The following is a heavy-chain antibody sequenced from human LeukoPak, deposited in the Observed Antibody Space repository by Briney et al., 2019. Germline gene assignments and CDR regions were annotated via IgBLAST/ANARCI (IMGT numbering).Heavy chain of an antibody. CDR1: GLTFSDFW. Sequence: GGSLRLSCAASGLTFSDFWMHWVRQPPGKGLVWVALVKGGGRTTIYADSVKGRFTISRDNAKNTLYLQMNSLRADDSGVYYCATGHSYGYDYWGQGVLVTVSS. CDR3: ATGHSYGYDY. J-gene: IGHJ4*02. CDR2: VKGGGRTT. D-gene: IGHD5-18*01. V-gene: IGHV3-74*01.